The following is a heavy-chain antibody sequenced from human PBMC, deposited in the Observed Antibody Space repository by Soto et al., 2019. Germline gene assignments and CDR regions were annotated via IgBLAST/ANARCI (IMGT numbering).Heavy chain of an antibody. J-gene: IGHJ6*02. CDR3: AREVGATTLYYYYGTDV. V-gene: IGHV3-33*01. Sequence: PGGSLRLSCAASGFTFSSYGMHWVRQAPGKGLEWVAVIWYDGSNKYYADSVKGRFTISRDNSKNTLYLQMNSLRAEDTAVYYCAREVGATTLYYYYGTDVWGQGTTVTVSS. CDR1: GFTFSSYG. CDR2: IWYDGSNK. D-gene: IGHD1-26*01.